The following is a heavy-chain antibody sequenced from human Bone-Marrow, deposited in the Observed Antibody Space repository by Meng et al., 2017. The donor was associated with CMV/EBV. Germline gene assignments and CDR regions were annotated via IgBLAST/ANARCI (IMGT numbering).Heavy chain of an antibody. Sequence: SVKVSCKASGDSFSRHAVSWVRQAPGQGLEYMGGFIPVLEVTYYAQRFQGRVTITADKSTSTANMELSSLRSEDTAVYFCVLEEGCDNWGQGPQGTVSS. CDR2: FIPVLEVT. V-gene: IGHV1-69*10. CDR1: GDSFSRHA. D-gene: IGHD6-19*01. CDR3: VLEEGCDN. J-gene: IGHJ4*02.